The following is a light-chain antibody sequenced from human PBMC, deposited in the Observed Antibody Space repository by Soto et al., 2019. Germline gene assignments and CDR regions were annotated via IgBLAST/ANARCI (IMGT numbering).Light chain of an antibody. V-gene: IGLV2-14*01. CDR2: EVS. CDR3: SSYTSSRTLWV. J-gene: IGLJ3*02. CDR1: SSDVGGYNY. Sequence: QSALTQPASVSGSPGQSITISCTGTSSDVGGYNYVSWYQQHPGKAPKIMIYEVSNRPSGVSNRFSGSKSGNTASLTISGLQAEDEADYYCSSYTSSRTLWVFGGGTKLTVL.